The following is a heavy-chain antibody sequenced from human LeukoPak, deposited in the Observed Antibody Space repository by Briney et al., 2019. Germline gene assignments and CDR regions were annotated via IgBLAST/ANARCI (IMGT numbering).Heavy chain of an antibody. J-gene: IGHJ4*02. CDR2: IYYSGST. CDR1: GGSISSGSYF. D-gene: IGHD3-10*01. V-gene: IGHV4-39*01. Sequence: PSETLSLTCTVSGGSISSGSYFWSWIRQPPGKGLEWIGSIYYSGSTYYNPSLKSRVTISVDTSKNQFSLKLSSVTAADTAVYYCARHFRHGSGSQYFDYWGQGTLVTVSS. CDR3: ARHFRHGSGSQYFDY.